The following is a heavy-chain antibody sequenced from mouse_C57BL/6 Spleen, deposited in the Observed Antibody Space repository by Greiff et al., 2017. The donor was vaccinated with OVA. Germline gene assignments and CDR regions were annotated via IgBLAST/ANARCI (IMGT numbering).Heavy chain of an antibody. CDR2: IYPGNSDT. CDR3: TRSDSSGYPHNYAMDY. V-gene: IGHV1-5*01. CDR1: GYTFTSYW. Sequence: EVQLQQSGTVLARPGASVKMSCKTSGYTFTSYWMHWVKQRPGQGLEWIGAIYPGNSDTSYNQKFKGKAKLTAVTSASTAYMELSSLTNEDSAVYYCTRSDSSGYPHNYAMDYWGQGTSVTVSS. J-gene: IGHJ4*01. D-gene: IGHD3-2*02.